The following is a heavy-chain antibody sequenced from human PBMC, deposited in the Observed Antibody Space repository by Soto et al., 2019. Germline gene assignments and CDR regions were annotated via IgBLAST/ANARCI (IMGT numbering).Heavy chain of an antibody. CDR3: ARQGEVAATPRGAFDI. Sequence: PGESLKISCKGSGYSFTSYWIGWVRQMPGKGLEWMGIIYPGDSDARYSPSFQGQVTISADKSISTAYLQWSSLKASDTAMYYCARQGEVAATPRGAFDIWGQGTMVTVSS. J-gene: IGHJ3*02. V-gene: IGHV5-51*01. D-gene: IGHD2-15*01. CDR2: IYPGDSDA. CDR1: GYSFTSYW.